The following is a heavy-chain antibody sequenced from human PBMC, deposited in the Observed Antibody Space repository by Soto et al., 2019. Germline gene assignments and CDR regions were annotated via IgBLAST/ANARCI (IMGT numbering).Heavy chain of an antibody. V-gene: IGHV3-66*01. CDR1: GLPVSDRY. CDR2: FHDGTI. J-gene: IGHJ4*02. D-gene: IGHD1-20*01. CDR3: ARKGSNNWLFDY. Sequence: PGGSLILSCAVSGLPVSDRYMSWVRQTPGRRLEWVSVFHDGTIYYADSVKGRFTVSRDNSKNTMYLQMNSLRAEDTALYYCARKGSNNWLFDYWGQGTLVTVSS.